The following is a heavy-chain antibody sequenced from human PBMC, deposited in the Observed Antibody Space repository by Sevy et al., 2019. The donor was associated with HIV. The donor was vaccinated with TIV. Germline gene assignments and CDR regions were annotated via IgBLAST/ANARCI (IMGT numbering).Heavy chain of an antibody. CDR1: GFTFSSYG. CDR3: ARDGYDFWSGYTYYYYYGMDV. Sequence: GGSLRLSCAASGFTFSSYGMHWVRQAPGKGLEWVAVIWYDGSNKYYADSVKGRFTISRDNSKNTLYLQTNSLRAEDTAVYYCARDGYDFWSGYTYYYYYGMDVWGQGTTVTVSS. CDR2: IWYDGSNK. J-gene: IGHJ6*02. D-gene: IGHD3-3*01. V-gene: IGHV3-33*01.